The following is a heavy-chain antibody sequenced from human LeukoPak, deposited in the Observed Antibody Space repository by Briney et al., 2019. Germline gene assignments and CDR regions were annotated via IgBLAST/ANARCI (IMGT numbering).Heavy chain of an antibody. V-gene: IGHV3-23*01. J-gene: IGHJ4*02. D-gene: IGHD3-22*01. CDR2: ISGSGGST. Sequence: GGSLRLSCAASGFTFSSYAMSWVRQAPGKGLEWVSAISGSGGSTYYADSVKGRFTISRDNSKNTLYLQMNSLRAEDTAVYYCARAGYYDSSGYYVVWGQGTLVTVSS. CDR1: GFTFSSYA. CDR3: ARAGYYDSSGYYVV.